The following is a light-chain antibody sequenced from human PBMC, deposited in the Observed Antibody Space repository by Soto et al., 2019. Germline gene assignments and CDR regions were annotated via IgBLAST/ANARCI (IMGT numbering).Light chain of an antibody. CDR1: QSVDSN. J-gene: IGKJ1*01. CDR2: GAS. V-gene: IGKV3-15*01. CDR3: QPFNNWPPWT. Sequence: EIVVTQSPATLSVSPGERATLSCRASQSVDSNLAWYQQKPGQAPRLLIYGASTRATGIPARFSGSGSGTDFTLTISSLQAEDFAVYYCQPFNNWPPWTFGQGTRVEIK.